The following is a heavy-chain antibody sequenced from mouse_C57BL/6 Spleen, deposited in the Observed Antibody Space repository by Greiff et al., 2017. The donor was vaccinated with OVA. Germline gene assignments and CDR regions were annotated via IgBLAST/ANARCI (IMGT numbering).Heavy chain of an antibody. V-gene: IGHV14-1*01. D-gene: IGHD3-2*01. CDR3: TPERDSSGRFAY. CDR1: GFNIKDYY. Sequence: EVQLQQSGAELVRPGASVKLSCTASGFNIKDYYMHWVKQRPEQGLEWIGRIDPEAGDTEYAPKFQGKATMTADTSSNTAYLQLSSLTSEDTAVYYCTPERDSSGRFAYWGQGTLVTVSA. J-gene: IGHJ3*01. CDR2: IDPEAGDT.